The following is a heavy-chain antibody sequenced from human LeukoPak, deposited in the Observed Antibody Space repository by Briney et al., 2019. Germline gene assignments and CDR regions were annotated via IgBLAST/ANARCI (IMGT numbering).Heavy chain of an antibody. J-gene: IGHJ4*02. CDR3: AKDLVVWFGELLPYFDY. CDR2: ISGSGGST. V-gene: IGHV3-23*01. Sequence: GGSLRLSCAASGFTFSSYAMSWVRQAPGKGLEWVSAISGSGGSTYYADSVKGRFTISRDNSKNTLYLQMNSLRAEDTAVYYCAKDLVVWFGELLPYFDYWGQGTPVTVSS. CDR1: GFTFSSYA. D-gene: IGHD3-10*01.